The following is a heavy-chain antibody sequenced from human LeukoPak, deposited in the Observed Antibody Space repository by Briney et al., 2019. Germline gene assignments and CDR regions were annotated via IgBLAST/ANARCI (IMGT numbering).Heavy chain of an antibody. Sequence: ASVKVSCKASGGTFSSYAISWVRQAPGQGLEWMGRIIPILGIANYAQKFQGRVTITAGKSTSTAYMELRSLRSDDTAVYYCARVTEWTGYSSSWYDYYYGMDVWGQGTTVTVSS. D-gene: IGHD6-13*01. CDR3: ARVTEWTGYSSSWYDYYYGMDV. V-gene: IGHV1-69*04. J-gene: IGHJ6*02. CDR1: GGTFSSYA. CDR2: IIPILGIA.